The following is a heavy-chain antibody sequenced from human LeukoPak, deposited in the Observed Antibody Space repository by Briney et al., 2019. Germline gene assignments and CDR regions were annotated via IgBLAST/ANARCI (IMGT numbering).Heavy chain of an antibody. Sequence: ASVKVSCKASGYTFTDSYIHWVRQALGQGLEWMGWINPSGGDTYSAQKFQGRVTMTRDTSIGTAYLELSGLRSDDTAIYYCARDRRNRNYSDYWGQGTLVTVSS. V-gene: IGHV1-2*02. CDR3: ARDRRNRNYSDY. J-gene: IGHJ4*02. CDR2: INPSGGDT. CDR1: GYTFTDSY.